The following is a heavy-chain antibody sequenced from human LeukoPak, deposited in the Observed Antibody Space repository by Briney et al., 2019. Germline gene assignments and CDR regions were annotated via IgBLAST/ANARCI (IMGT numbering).Heavy chain of an antibody. D-gene: IGHD5-12*01. CDR2: INPNSGGT. J-gene: IGHJ4*02. Sequence: ASVKVSFQASGGTFNNYAINWVRQAPGQGLEWMGWINPNSGGTNYAQKFQGRVTMTRDTSISTAYMELSRLRSDDTAVYYCAREPRNSGYDSVAVAAHFDYWGQGTLVTVSS. CDR1: GGTFNNYA. V-gene: IGHV1-2*02. CDR3: AREPRNSGYDSVAVAAHFDY.